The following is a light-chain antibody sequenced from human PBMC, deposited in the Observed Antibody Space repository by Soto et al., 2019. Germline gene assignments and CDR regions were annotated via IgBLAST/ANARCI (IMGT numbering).Light chain of an antibody. CDR3: CSYAGTYVV. V-gene: IGLV2-11*01. CDR2: DVN. Sequence: QSALTQPRSVSGSPGQSVRISCTGTSSDVGGYNYVSWYQYHPGKAPKLMIYDVNKRPSGVPDRFSGSKSGNTASLTISGLQVEDEADYYCCSYAGTYVVFGGGTKLTVL. CDR1: SSDVGGYNY. J-gene: IGLJ2*01.